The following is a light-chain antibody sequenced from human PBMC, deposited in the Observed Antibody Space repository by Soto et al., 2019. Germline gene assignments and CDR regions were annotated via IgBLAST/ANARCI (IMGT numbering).Light chain of an antibody. CDR1: SSDIGGYNF. Sequence: QSALTQPPSASGSPGQSVTISCTGTSSDIGGYNFVSWYQQHPGKAPKLMIDEVNKRPSGVPDRFSGSKSGNTASLTVSGLQAEDEADYYCSSYTTSTSFILFGGGTKVTVL. CDR2: EVN. V-gene: IGLV2-8*01. J-gene: IGLJ2*01. CDR3: SSYTTSTSFIL.